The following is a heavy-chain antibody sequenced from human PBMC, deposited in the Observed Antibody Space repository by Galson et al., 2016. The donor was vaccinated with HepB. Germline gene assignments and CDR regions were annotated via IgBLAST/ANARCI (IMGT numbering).Heavy chain of an antibody. J-gene: IGHJ3*02. CDR2: INNDGSSS. D-gene: IGHD1-26*01. CDR1: GFTFNDYW. CDR3: VRDMYGSYFAFDI. Sequence: SLRLSCAASGFTFNDYWMHWVRQAPGRGLDWVSRINNDGSSSTYADSVKGLFTISRDNAKNTLYMQMNSLRAEDTTVYYCVRDMYGSYFAFDIWGQGTMVTVSS. V-gene: IGHV3-74*01.